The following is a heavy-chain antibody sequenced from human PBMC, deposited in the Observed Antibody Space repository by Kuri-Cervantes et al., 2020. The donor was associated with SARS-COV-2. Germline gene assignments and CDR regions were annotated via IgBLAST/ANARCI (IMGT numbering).Heavy chain of an antibody. CDR2: IYYSGST. Sequence: SETLSLTCTVSGGSISSSSYYWGWIRQPPGKGLEWIGSIYYSGSTYYNPSLKSRVTISVDTSKNQFSLKLSSVTAADTAVYYCARVDRYCSSTSCYGVRDYYYYYYMDVWGKGTMVTVSS. CDR3: ARVDRYCSSTSCYGVRDYYYYYYMDV. CDR1: GGSISSSSYY. D-gene: IGHD2-2*01. V-gene: IGHV4-39*07. J-gene: IGHJ6*03.